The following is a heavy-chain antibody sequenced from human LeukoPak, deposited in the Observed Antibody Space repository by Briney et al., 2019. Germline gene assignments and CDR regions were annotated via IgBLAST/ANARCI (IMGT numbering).Heavy chain of an antibody. CDR2: IYNTGST. CDR3: ATDPRLRWSFDY. J-gene: IGHJ4*02. CDR1: GFTVRSHR. V-gene: IGHV3-53*05. D-gene: IGHD4-23*01. Sequence: PGGSLRLSCAASGFTVRSHRLIWVRQAPGKGLEWVSVIYNTGSTYYADSVMGRFIISRDISRNTLYLQINGLRPDDTAVYYCATDPRLRWSFDYWGQGTLVTVSS.